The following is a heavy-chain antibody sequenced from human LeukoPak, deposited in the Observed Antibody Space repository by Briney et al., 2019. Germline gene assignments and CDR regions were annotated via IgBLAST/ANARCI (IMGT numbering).Heavy chain of an antibody. D-gene: IGHD5-18*01. CDR1: GGSISSGGYS. CDR3: ARGGGSYGFDFDY. CDR2: IYHSGST. J-gene: IGHJ4*02. V-gene: IGHV4-30-2*01. Sequence: SETLSLTCAVSGGSISSGGYSWSWIRQPPGKGLEWIGYIYHSGSTYYNPSLKSRVTISVDRSKNQFSLKLSSVTAADTAVYYCARGGGSYGFDFDYWGQGTLVTVSS.